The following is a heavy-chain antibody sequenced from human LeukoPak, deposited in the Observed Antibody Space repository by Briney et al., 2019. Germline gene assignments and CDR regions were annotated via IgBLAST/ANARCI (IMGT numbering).Heavy chain of an antibody. D-gene: IGHD6-6*01. CDR2: ISSSGNAI. Sequence: GGSLRLSCAASGFTFSSYSMNWVRQAPGKGLEWLSYISSSGNAIYYTDSVKGRFTISRDNANDSLYLQMHSLRDEDTAVYYCAKGMSAVSSSFDYWGQGTLVTVSS. J-gene: IGHJ4*02. V-gene: IGHV3-48*02. CDR3: AKGMSAVSSSFDY. CDR1: GFTFSSYS.